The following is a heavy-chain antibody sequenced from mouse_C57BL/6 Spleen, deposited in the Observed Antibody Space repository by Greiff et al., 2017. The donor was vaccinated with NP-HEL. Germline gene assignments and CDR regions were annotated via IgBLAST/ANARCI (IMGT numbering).Heavy chain of an antibody. CDR2: IDPETGGT. Sequence: QVQLQQSGAELVRPGASVTLSCKASGYTFTDYEMHWVKQTPVHGLEWIGAIDPETGGTAYNQKFKGKAILTADKSSSTAYMELRSLTSEDSAVYYCTRSSGKRAMDYWGQGTSVTVSS. V-gene: IGHV1-15*01. CDR1: GYTFTDYE. CDR3: TRSSGKRAMDY. D-gene: IGHD1-3*01. J-gene: IGHJ4*01.